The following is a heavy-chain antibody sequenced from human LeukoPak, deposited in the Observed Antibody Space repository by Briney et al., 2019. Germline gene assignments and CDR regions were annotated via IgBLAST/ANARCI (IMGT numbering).Heavy chain of an antibody. D-gene: IGHD2-2*01. CDR1: GFTFSSYA. V-gene: IGHV3-23*01. J-gene: IGHJ4*02. CDR3: AKGGVYCSSTSCYPFDY. Sequence: GGSLRLSCAASGFTFSSYAMSWVRQAPGKGLEWVSATSGSGGSTYYADSVKGRFTISRDNSKNTLYLQLNSLRAEETAVYYCAKGGVYCSSTSCYPFDYWGQEALVTVSS. CDR2: TSGSGGST.